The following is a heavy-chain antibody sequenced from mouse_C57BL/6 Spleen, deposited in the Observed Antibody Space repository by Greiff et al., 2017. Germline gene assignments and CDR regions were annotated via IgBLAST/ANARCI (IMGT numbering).Heavy chain of an antibody. Sequence: QVQLKQPGAELVKPGASVKVSCKASGYTFTSYWMHWVKQRPGQGLEWIGRIHPSDSDTNYNQKFKGKATLTVDKSSSTAYMQLSSLTSEDSAVYSCAIWRQLGAIDYWGQGTSVTVSS. V-gene: IGHV1-74*01. CDR3: AIWRQLGAIDY. CDR2: IHPSDSDT. CDR1: GYTFTSYW. D-gene: IGHD3-2*01. J-gene: IGHJ4*01.